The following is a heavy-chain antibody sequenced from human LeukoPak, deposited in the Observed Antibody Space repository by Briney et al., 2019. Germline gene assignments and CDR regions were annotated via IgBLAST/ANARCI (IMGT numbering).Heavy chain of an antibody. J-gene: IGHJ4*02. CDR3: ARDGLGGSSWD. V-gene: IGHV4-59*01. Sequence: SETLSFTCTVSGGSISSYYWSWIRQPPGKGLEWIGYIYYSGSTNYNPSLKSRVTISVDTSKNQFSLKLSSVTAADTAVYYCARDGLGGSSWDWGQGTLVTVSS. CDR1: GGSISSYY. CDR2: IYYSGST. D-gene: IGHD6-13*01.